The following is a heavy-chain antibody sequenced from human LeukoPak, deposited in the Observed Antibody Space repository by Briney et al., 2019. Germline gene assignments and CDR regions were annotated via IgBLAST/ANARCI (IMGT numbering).Heavy chain of an antibody. J-gene: IGHJ4*01. CDR1: GFTFSSYW. V-gene: IGHV3-7*01. D-gene: IGHD6-13*01. CDR2: IRLDGGEK. CDR3: ARDGAAAGLYFDL. Sequence: GGSLRLSCAVSGFTFSSYWMNWVRQAPGKGLEWVASIRLDGGEKSYVDSVKGRFTISRDNTKNSLYLQMSSLRAEDTAVYFCARDGAAAGLYFDLWGQGTLVTVSS.